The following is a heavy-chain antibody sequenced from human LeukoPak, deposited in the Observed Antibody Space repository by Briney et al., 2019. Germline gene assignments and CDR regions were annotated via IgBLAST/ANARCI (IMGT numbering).Heavy chain of an antibody. V-gene: IGHV3-53*01. J-gene: IGHJ4*02. CDR1: GFIVSSNS. Sequence: PGGSLRLSCTVSGFIVSSNSMRWVRQAPGKGLEWVSFIYSDNTHYSYSGKGGVTISTDNHKNTQYLQMNRLRAEDTAGYYCARRAGAYSHPYYSWGQGTLVTASS. CDR2: IYSDNT. D-gene: IGHD4/OR15-4a*01. CDR3: ARRAGAYSHPYYS.